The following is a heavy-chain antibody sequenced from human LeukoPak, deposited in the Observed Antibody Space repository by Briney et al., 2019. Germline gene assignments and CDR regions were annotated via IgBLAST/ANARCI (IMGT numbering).Heavy chain of an antibody. CDR2: ISSSSSYI. D-gene: IGHD3-10*01. Sequence: GGSLRLSCAASGFTFSSYSMNWVRQAPGKGLEWVSSISSSSSYIYYAGSVKGRFTISRDNAKNSLYLQMNSLRAEDTAVYYCARDPMVRGVIPPYFDYWGQGTLVTVSS. V-gene: IGHV3-21*01. CDR1: GFTFSSYS. J-gene: IGHJ4*02. CDR3: ARDPMVRGVIPPYFDY.